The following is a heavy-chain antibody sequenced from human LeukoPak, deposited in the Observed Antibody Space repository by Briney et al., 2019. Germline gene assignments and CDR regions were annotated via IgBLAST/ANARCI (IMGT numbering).Heavy chain of an antibody. J-gene: IGHJ4*02. CDR2: INPNSGAT. Sequence: ASVKVSCKASGYTFTNYGISWVRQAPGQGLEWMGWINPNSGATNFAQRFQGRVTMTGDTSISTSYMELSRLRSDDTAVYFCASAIAADAMRVDYWGQGTLVTVSS. CDR1: GYTFTNYG. D-gene: IGHD6-13*01. V-gene: IGHV1-2*02. CDR3: ASAIAADAMRVDY.